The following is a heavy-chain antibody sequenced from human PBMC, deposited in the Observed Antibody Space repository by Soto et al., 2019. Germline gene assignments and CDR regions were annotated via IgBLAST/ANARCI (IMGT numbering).Heavy chain of an antibody. CDR3: ARDLERKGMDV. J-gene: IGHJ6*02. CDR2: TYYRSKWYN. Sequence: LSLTCAISGDSVSSNSAAWNCIRQSPSRGLEWLGRTYYRSKWYNDYAVSVKSRITINPDTPKNQFSLQLNSVTPEDTAVYYCARDLERKGMDVWGQGTTVTVSS. D-gene: IGHD1-1*01. CDR1: GDSVSSNSAA. V-gene: IGHV6-1*01.